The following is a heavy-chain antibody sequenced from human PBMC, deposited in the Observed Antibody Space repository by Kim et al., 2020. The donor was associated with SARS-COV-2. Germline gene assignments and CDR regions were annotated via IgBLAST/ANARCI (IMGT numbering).Heavy chain of an antibody. CDR1: GFTFSDYY. V-gene: IGHV3-11*04. CDR2: ISSSSSTI. D-gene: IGHD2-15*01. Sequence: GGSLRLSCAASGFTFSDYYMSWIRQAPGKGLEWVSYISSSSSTIYYADSVKGRFTISRDNAKNSLYLQMNSLRDEDTAVYYCARDPRFPSVVVVVAKGMDVWGQGTTVTVSS. CDR3: ARDPRFPSVVVVVAKGMDV. J-gene: IGHJ6*02.